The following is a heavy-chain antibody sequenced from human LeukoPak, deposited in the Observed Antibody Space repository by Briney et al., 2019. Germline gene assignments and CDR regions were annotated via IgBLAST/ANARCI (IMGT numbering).Heavy chain of an antibody. V-gene: IGHV4-59*01. D-gene: IGHD6-13*01. Sequence: PLETLSLTCTVSGGSISNYFWTWIRQPPGKGLEWIGYIDYSGSTNYNPSLKSRVTISVDTSKNQFSLKLTSVTAADTAVYYCARMYSSTIPPGYWGQGTLVTVSS. CDR1: GGSISNYF. CDR2: IDYSGST. J-gene: IGHJ4*02. CDR3: ARMYSSTIPPGY.